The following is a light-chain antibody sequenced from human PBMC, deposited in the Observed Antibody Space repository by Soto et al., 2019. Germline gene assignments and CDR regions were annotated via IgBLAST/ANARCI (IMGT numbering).Light chain of an antibody. CDR2: EVV. V-gene: IGLV2-8*01. CDR3: KSYAGSNPYV. CDR1: KNDIGVYDF. Sequence: QSVLTQPPSASGSPGQSVTISCTGTKNDIGVYDFVSWYQHHPGKAPRLIIYEVVQRPSGVPDRFSGSKSGNTASLTVSGLQAADEAAYFCKSYAGSNPYVFGSATTVTVL. J-gene: IGLJ1*01.